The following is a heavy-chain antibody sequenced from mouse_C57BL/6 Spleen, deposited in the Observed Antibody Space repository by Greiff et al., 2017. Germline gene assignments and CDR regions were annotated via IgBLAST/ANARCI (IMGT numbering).Heavy chain of an antibody. D-gene: IGHD1-1*01. CDR1: GFSLSTSGMG. J-gene: IGHJ4*01. V-gene: IGHV8-12*01. CDR3: ARDYYGSYYAMDY. Sequence: QVQLKESGPGILQSSPTLSLSCSFSGFSLSTSGMGVSWIRQPSGKGLDGLAHIYWDDDKRYNPSLKSRLTISKDTSRNHVFLKITSVDTADTATYYCARDYYGSYYAMDYWGQGTSVTVSS. CDR2: IYWDDDK.